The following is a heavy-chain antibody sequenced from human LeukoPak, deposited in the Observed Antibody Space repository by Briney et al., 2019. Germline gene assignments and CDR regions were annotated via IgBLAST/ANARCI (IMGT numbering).Heavy chain of an antibody. CDR2: ISYSGST. D-gene: IGHD3-10*01. J-gene: IGHJ4*02. CDR3: ARNYASGRPPDY. Sequence: PSETLSLTCTVSGGSISSGAHYWNWIRQHPGKDLEWLGYISYSGSTYYNPSLKSRVTISVDTSKNQFSLNLSSVTAADTAVYYCARNYASGRPPDYWGQGTLVTVSS. CDR1: GGSISSGAHY. V-gene: IGHV4-31*03.